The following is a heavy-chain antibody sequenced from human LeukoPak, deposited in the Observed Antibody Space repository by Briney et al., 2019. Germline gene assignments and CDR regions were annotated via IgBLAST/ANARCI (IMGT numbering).Heavy chain of an antibody. CDR2: ISSGGGTI. Sequence: GGSLRLSCAASGYTFTDYYMSWIHQAPGKGLEWLSYISSGGGTIYYAASVKGRFTISRDNAKNSLFLQVNSLRAKDTAVYYCARGAYGSGSYYPDYWGQGTLVTVSS. D-gene: IGHD3-10*01. J-gene: IGHJ4*02. CDR3: ARGAYGSGSYYPDY. CDR1: GYTFTDYY. V-gene: IGHV3-11*04.